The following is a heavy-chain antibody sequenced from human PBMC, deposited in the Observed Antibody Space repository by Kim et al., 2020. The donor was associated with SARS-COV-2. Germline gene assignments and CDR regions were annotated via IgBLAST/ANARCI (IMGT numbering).Heavy chain of an antibody. V-gene: IGHV3-23*01. J-gene: IGHJ4*02. D-gene: IGHD5-12*01. CDR3: AKMVSRYSQVNDY. Sequence: YADSVKGRFTISRDNSKNTLYLQMNSLRAEDTAVYYCAKMVSRYSQVNDYWGQGTLVTVSS.